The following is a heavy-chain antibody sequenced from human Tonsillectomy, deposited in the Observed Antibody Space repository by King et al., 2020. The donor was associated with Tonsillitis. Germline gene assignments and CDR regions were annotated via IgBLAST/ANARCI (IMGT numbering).Heavy chain of an antibody. CDR3: ARGGRGGAQRTWFDP. CDR2: IYSGGST. V-gene: IGHV3-53*04. J-gene: IGHJ5*02. D-gene: IGHD1-26*01. Sequence: VQLVESGGGLVQPGGSLRLSCAASGFTVSSNYMSWVRQAPGKGLEWVSVIYSGGSTYYADSVKGRFTISRHNSKNTLYLQMNSMRAEDTAVYYCARGGRGGAQRTWFDPWGKGTLVTVSS. CDR1: GFTVSSNY.